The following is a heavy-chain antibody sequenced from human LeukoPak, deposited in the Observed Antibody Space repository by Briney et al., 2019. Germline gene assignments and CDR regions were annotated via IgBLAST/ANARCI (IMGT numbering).Heavy chain of an antibody. Sequence: ASVKVSCKASGYTFTSYGISWVRQAPGQGLEWMGWISAYNGNTNYAQKLQGRVTMTTDTSTSTAYMELRSLRSDDTDVYYCARGAPYCGGDCYSFWGQGTLVTVSS. CDR1: GYTFTSYG. CDR2: ISAYNGNT. D-gene: IGHD2-21*01. CDR3: ARGAPYCGGDCYSF. V-gene: IGHV1-18*01. J-gene: IGHJ4*02.